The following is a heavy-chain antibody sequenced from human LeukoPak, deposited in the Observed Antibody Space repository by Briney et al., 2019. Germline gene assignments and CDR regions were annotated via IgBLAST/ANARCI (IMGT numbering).Heavy chain of an antibody. CDR2: IYSGGST. CDR1: GFTVSSNY. Sequence: GGSLRLSCAASGFTVSSNYMSWVRQAPGKGLEWVSVIYSGGSTYYSDCVEGRFTNTSENSKNTLYLKMNSLRAEDKAVYYCTLYCSGGSCYSTDYWGQGTLVTVSS. V-gene: IGHV3-66*01. J-gene: IGHJ4*02. D-gene: IGHD2-15*01. CDR3: TLYCSGGSCYSTDY.